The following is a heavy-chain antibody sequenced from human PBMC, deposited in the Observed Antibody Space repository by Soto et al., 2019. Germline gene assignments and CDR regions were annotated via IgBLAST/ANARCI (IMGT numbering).Heavy chain of an antibody. Sequence: GGSLRLSCAASGFTFSSYAMSWVRQAPGKGLEWVSAISGSGGSTYCADSVKGRFTISRDNSKNTLYLQMNSLRAEDTAVYYCAKSPDIVTMIVVVYFDYWGQGTMVTVSS. CDR2: ISGSGGST. CDR1: GFTFSSYA. CDR3: AKSPDIVTMIVVVYFDY. J-gene: IGHJ4*02. V-gene: IGHV3-23*01. D-gene: IGHD3-22*01.